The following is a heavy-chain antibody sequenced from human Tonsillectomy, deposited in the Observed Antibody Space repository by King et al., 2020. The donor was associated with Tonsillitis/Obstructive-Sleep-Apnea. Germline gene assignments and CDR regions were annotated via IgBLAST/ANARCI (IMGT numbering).Heavy chain of an antibody. CDR1: GDSISSYY. V-gene: IGHV4-39*01. CDR2: IYYSGST. Sequence: QVQLVESGPGLVKPSETLSLTCTFSGDSISSYYWGWIRQPPGKGLEWIGSIYYSGSTYYNPSLKSRVTISVDTSKNQFSLKLSSVTAADTAVYYCARQGMGHYYDSSGPLDCWGQGTLVTVSS. CDR3: ARQGMGHYYDSSGPLDC. J-gene: IGHJ4*02. D-gene: IGHD3-22*01.